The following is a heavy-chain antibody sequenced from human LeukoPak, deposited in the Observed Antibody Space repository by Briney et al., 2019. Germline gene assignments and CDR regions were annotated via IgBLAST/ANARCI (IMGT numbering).Heavy chain of an antibody. CDR2: IYYSGST. V-gene: IGHV4-31*03. CDR3: ARVVSDCGGDCFKGYFDC. D-gene: IGHD2-21*02. J-gene: IGHJ4*02. CDR1: GGSISSSGYY. Sequence: SETLSLTCTVSGGSISSSGYYWGWIRQPPGKGLEWIGYIYYSGSTYYNPSLKSRVTISVDTSKNQFSLNLSSVTAADTAVYYCARVVSDCGGDCFKGYFDCWGQGTLVTVSS.